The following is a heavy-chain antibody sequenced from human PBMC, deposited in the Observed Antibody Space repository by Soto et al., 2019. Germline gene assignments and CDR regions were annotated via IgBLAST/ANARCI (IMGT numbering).Heavy chain of an antibody. CDR3: AASLGDGWFDP. J-gene: IGHJ5*02. V-gene: IGHV4-59*01. D-gene: IGHD2-8*01. CDR2: IYYSGGT. CDR1: GGSISSYY. Sequence: SETLSLTCTVSGGSISSYYWSWIRQPPGKGLEWIGYIYYSGGTNYNPSLKSRVTISVDPSKNQFSLTLSSVTAADTAVYFCAASLGDGWFDPWGQGIQVTVSS.